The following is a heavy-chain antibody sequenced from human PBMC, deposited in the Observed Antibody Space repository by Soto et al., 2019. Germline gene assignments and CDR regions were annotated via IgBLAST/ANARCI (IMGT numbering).Heavy chain of an antibody. CDR1: GYTFTSYD. CDR3: ARPNYDFWSGYYTAYYGMDV. J-gene: IGHJ6*02. V-gene: IGHV1-8*01. D-gene: IGHD3-3*01. Sequence: ASVKVSCKASGYTFTSYDINWVRQATGQGLEWMGWMNPNSGNTGYAQKFQGRVTMTRNTSVSTAYMELSSLRSEDTAVYYCARPNYDFWSGYYTAYYGMDVWGQGXTVTVYS. CDR2: MNPNSGNT.